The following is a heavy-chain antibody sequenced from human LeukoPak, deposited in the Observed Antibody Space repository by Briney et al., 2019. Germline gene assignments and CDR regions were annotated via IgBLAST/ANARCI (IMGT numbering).Heavy chain of an antibody. CDR3: ARSVPYSGYDYDY. D-gene: IGHD5-12*01. Sequence: GGSLRLSCAASGFAFSSYSMNWVRQAPGKGLEWVSSISSSSSYIYYADSVKGRFTISRDNAKNSLYLQMNSLRAEDTAVYYCARSVPYSGYDYDYWGQGTRVSVSS. CDR2: ISSSSSYI. V-gene: IGHV3-21*01. J-gene: IGHJ4*02. CDR1: GFAFSSYS.